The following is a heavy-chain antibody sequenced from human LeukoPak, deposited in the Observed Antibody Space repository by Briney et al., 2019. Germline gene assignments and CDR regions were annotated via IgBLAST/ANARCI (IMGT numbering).Heavy chain of an antibody. CDR3: ASHGDSDAYYFDY. J-gene: IGHJ4*02. D-gene: IGHD4-17*01. Sequence: PSETLSLTCTVSGGSISSYYWSWIRQPPGKGLERIGYISYTGSTNYNPSLKSRVTISVDTSKNQFSLKLSSVTAADTAVYYCASHGDSDAYYFDYWGQGTLVTVSS. V-gene: IGHV4-59*08. CDR1: GGSISSYY. CDR2: ISYTGST.